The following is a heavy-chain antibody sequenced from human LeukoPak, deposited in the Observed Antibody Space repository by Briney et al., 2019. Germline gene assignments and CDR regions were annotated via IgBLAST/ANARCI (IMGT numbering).Heavy chain of an antibody. J-gene: IGHJ4*02. V-gene: IGHV3-66*01. CDR1: GFIVSINY. CDR2: IYSDGST. D-gene: IGHD2-15*01. Sequence: GGSLRHSCAASGFIVSINYMSWVRQAPGKGLEWVSLIYSDGSTHYADSVKGRFTISRDNSKNTLYLQMNSLRAEDTAVYYCARDLGYCSGSTCYVGYFDYWGQGTLVTVSS. CDR3: ARDLGYCSGSTCYVGYFDY.